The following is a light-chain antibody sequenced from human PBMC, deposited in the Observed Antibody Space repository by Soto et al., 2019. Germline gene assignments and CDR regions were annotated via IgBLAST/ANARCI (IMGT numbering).Light chain of an antibody. Sequence: EIVLTQSPGTLSLSPGERATLSCRASQFVSSNSLAWYQQKRGQAPRLLIHDASSRATGIPDRFSGSGSGTDFTLTISRLEHEDFAVYYCQQYAGSPRTFGQGTKVEVK. J-gene: IGKJ1*01. CDR1: QFVSSNS. V-gene: IGKV3-20*01. CDR2: DAS. CDR3: QQYAGSPRT.